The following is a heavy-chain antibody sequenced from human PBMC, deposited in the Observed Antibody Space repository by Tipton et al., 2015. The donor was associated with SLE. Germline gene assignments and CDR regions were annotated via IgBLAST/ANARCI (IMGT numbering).Heavy chain of an antibody. D-gene: IGHD1-26*01. CDR3: AGEVGVVATGWFDP. V-gene: IGHV4-34*01. CDR2: INHSGST. J-gene: IGHJ5*02. Sequence: WSWIRQPPGKGLEWIGEINHSGSTNYNPSLKSRVTMSVDRSRNQFSLRLTSMTAADTALYYCAGEVGVVATGWFDPWGQGTLVTVSS.